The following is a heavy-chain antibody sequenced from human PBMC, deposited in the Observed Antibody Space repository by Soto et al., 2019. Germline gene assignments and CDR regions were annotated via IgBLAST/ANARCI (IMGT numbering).Heavy chain of an antibody. Sequence: SETLSLTCTVSGGSVSSGSYYWSWIRQPPGKGLEWIGYIYYSGSTNYNPSLKSRVTISVDTSKNQFSLKLSSVTAADTAVYYCARDLQLGIAGWRPNDAFDIWGQGTMVTVSS. J-gene: IGHJ3*02. CDR1: GGSVSSGSYY. D-gene: IGHD1-1*01. CDR2: IYYSGST. CDR3: ARDLQLGIAGWRPNDAFDI. V-gene: IGHV4-61*01.